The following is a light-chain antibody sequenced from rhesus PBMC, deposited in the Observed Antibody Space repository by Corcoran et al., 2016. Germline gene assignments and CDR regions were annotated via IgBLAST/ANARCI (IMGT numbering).Light chain of an antibody. CDR3: SSYAGSNIDV. V-gene: IGLV2-32*02. Sequence: QAVLTQPRSVSGSPGQSVTIPCTGTSSDIGASNYVFWYQQNPGIVPKLMIYEVNKRPPGVSDRFSGSKSGNTASLTISGLQAEDEGDYYCSSYAGSNIDVFGSGTKLTVL. CDR1: SSDIGASNY. CDR2: EVN. J-gene: IGLJ6*01.